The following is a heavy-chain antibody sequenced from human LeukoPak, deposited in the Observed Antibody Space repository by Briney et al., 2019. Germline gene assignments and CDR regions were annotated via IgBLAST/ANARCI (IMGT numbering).Heavy chain of an antibody. D-gene: IGHD6-6*01. CDR1: GFTFSNYS. CDR2: IKQDGSER. J-gene: IGHJ5*02. CDR3: AREVAARRLGSWFDP. V-gene: IGHV3-7*01. Sequence: GGSLRLSRAASGFTFSNYSMSWVRQAPGKGLEWVANIKQDGSERHYLDSVKGRFTISRGNAKNSLYLQMNSLRAEDTAVYYCAREVAARRLGSWFDPWGQGTLVTVSS.